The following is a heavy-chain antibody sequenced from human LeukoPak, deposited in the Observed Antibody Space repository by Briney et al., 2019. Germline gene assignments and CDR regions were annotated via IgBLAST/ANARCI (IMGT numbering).Heavy chain of an antibody. CDR1: RFSLSTSGVG. J-gene: IGHJ4*02. Sequence: KESGPTLVKPTQTLTLTCTFSRFSLSTSGVGVGWIRQPPGKALEWLALGYWDDDKRYSPSLKSRLTITKDTSKNQVVLTMTNMDPVDTATYYCAHSLWFGDLLPYFDYWGQGTLVTVSS. V-gene: IGHV2-5*02. CDR2: GYWDDDK. CDR3: AHSLWFGDLLPYFDY. D-gene: IGHD3-10*01.